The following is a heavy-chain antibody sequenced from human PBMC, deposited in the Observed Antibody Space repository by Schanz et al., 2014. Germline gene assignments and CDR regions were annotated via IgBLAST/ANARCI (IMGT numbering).Heavy chain of an antibody. J-gene: IGHJ3*02. CDR1: GFSLDIFA. CDR3: AKGRFGELSAFDI. D-gene: IGHD3-10*01. Sequence: EVHLLESGGGLVEPGGSLRLSCATSGFSLDIFAVSSVRQAPGKGLEWVSSFNDGGVNKYYADSVKGRFTISSDNSKSTLYLQMNSLRAEDTAVYYCAKGRFGELSAFDIWGQGTMVTVSS. CDR2: FNDGGVNK. V-gene: IGHV3-23*01.